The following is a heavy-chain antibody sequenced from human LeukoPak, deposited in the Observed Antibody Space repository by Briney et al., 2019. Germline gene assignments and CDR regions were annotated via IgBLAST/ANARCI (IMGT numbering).Heavy chain of an antibody. D-gene: IGHD2-2*01. Sequence: SGTLSLTCAASGGSISGSNWWSWVRQPPGKGLEWIGEIYHSGSTNYNPSLKSRVTISVDKSKNQFSLKLSSVTAADTAVYYCARSRWVVPAAMAYYYYYGMDVWGQGTTVTVSS. V-gene: IGHV4-4*02. CDR1: GGSISGSNW. J-gene: IGHJ6*02. CDR2: IYHSGST. CDR3: ARSRWVVPAAMAYYYYYGMDV.